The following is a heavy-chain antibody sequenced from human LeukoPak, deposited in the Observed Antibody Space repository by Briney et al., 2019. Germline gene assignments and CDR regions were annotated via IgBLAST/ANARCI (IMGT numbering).Heavy chain of an antibody. Sequence: SETLSLTCTVSGYSISSGYYWGWIRQPPGKGLEWIGEINHSGSTNYNPSLKSRVTISVDTSKNQFSLKLSSVTAADTAVYYCARGGGRRDSSGYYQNWFDPWGQGTLVTVSS. D-gene: IGHD3-22*01. V-gene: IGHV4-38-2*02. J-gene: IGHJ5*02. CDR2: INHSGST. CDR1: GYSISSGYY. CDR3: ARGGGRRDSSGYYQNWFDP.